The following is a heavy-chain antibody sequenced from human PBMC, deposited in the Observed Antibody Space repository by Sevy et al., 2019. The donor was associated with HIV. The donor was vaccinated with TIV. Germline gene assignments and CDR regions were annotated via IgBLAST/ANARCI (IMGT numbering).Heavy chain of an antibody. Sequence: SETLSLTCTVSGGSISSYYWSWIRQPPGKGLEWIGYIYYSGSTNYNPSLKSRVTISVDTSKNQFSLKLSSVTAADTAVYYCARGITGKRSQARNNNWFDPWGQGTLVTVSS. D-gene: IGHD1-20*01. V-gene: IGHV4-59*01. CDR1: GGSISSYY. J-gene: IGHJ5*02. CDR2: IYYSGST. CDR3: ARGITGKRSQARNNNWFDP.